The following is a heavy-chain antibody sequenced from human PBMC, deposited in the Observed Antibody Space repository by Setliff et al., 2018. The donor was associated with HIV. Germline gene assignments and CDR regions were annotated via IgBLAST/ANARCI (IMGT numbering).Heavy chain of an antibody. J-gene: IGHJ6*03. CDR1: GYTFTIYY. CDR3: ARGGRFSAPGRDIWYYCYYMDV. Sequence: GASVKVSCKASGYTFTIYYMHWVRQAPGQGLEWIGIINPNSGSTSYAQNFQGRVTMTRDTSTSTVYMELSGLRSEDTAVYYCARGGRFSAPGRDIWYYCYYMDVWGKGTTVTVSS. V-gene: IGHV1-46*01. D-gene: IGHD3-9*01. CDR2: INPNSGST.